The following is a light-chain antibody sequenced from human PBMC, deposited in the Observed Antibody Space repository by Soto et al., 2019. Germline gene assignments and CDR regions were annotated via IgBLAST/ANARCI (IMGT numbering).Light chain of an antibody. J-gene: IGKJ1*01. V-gene: IGKV3-15*01. Sequence: VVTQSPATLSVFPGETATLSCRASQSVSSDLAWYQQRPGQAPRLLIYGASTRATGIPARFRGSGSGTEFRLTISSLQSEDWATYYCQQYNTWHPKMAFGRGTKVDIK. CDR2: GAS. CDR3: QQYNTWHPKMA. CDR1: QSVSSD.